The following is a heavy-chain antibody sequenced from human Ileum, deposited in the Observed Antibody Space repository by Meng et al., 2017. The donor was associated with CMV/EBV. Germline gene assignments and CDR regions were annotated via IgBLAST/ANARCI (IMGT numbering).Heavy chain of an antibody. V-gene: IGHV4-4*01. D-gene: IGHD3-22*01. CDR3: TTGSAYSPPGQFHQ. J-gene: IGHJ4*02. Sequence: VSCGAIGRANWCTWVSQAPGTGLEWLGEVYRSRHAMYNPSLQSRLTISVDDSTNQVSLRLRSVTAADTAMYSCTTGSAYSPPGQFHQWGQGTLVTVSS. CDR1: CGAIGRANW. CDR2: VYRSRHA.